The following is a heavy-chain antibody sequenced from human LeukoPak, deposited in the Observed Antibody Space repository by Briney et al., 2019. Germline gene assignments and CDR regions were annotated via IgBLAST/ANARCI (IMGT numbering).Heavy chain of an antibody. CDR3: ARDNRGLFDY. Sequence: GGSLRLSCVASGFTFSSYWMAWVRQAPGKGLEWVANMKHDGSEKYYADSVKGRFTISRDNAKNSLYLQMNSLRAEDTALYYCARDNRGLFDYWGQGTLVPVSS. V-gene: IGHV3-7*03. CDR2: MKHDGSEK. CDR1: GFTFSSYW. J-gene: IGHJ4*02. D-gene: IGHD2/OR15-2a*01.